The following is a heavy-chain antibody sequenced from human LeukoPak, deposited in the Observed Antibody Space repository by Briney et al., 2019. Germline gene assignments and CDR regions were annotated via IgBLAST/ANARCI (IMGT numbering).Heavy chain of an antibody. CDR1: RYTFTDYY. CDR3: TIDEWELPGY. D-gene: IGHD1-26*01. J-gene: IGHJ4*02. V-gene: IGHV1-2*02. Sequence: ASVKVSCKTSRYTFTDYYIHWVRQAPGQGLEWMGWINPKSGATDFAQKFQGRITLTRDTSITTAHMEMNRLTSDDTAVYFCTIDEWELPGYWGQGTRVTVAT. CDR2: INPKSGAT.